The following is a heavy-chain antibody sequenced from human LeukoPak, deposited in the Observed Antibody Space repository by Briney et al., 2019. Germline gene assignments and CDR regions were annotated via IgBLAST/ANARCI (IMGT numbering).Heavy chain of an antibody. CDR1: GFTFSSYA. V-gene: IGHV3-23*01. CDR2: ISGSGGST. D-gene: IGHD5-18*01. Sequence: GGSLRLSCAASGFTFSSYAMSWVRQAPGKGLEWVSAISGSGGSTYYADSVKGRFTISRDNSKNTLYLQMNSLRVEDTAVYYCTKAAAMVTAYYSYYCMDVWGKGTTVTVSS. CDR3: TKAAAMVTAYYSYYCMDV. J-gene: IGHJ6*03.